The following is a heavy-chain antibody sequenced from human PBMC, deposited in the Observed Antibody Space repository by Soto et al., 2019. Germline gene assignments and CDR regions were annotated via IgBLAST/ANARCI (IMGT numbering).Heavy chain of an antibody. Sequence: PGGSLRLSCASSGFTFSSYSMNWVRQAPGKGLEWVGRIKSESDGGTTAYAAPVKGRFTISRDDSKNTVYLQMNSLRTEDTALYYCMTDRQYRPAYWGQGTQVTVSS. J-gene: IGHJ4*02. CDR2: IKSESDGGTT. CDR3: MTDRQYRPAY. V-gene: IGHV3-15*07. CDR1: GFTFSSYS. D-gene: IGHD3-16*02.